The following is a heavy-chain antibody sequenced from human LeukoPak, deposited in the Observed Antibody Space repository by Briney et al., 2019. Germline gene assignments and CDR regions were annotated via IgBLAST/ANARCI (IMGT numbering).Heavy chain of an antibody. CDR2: IYYSGST. D-gene: IGHD1-26*01. CDR3: ARHGASGSYLYYFDY. V-gene: IGHV4-61*01. J-gene: IGHJ4*02. Sequence: SETLSLTCTVSGGSVSSGSYYWSWIRQPPGKGLEWIGYIYYSGSTNYNPSLKSRVTISVDTSKNQFSLKLSSVTAADTAVYFCARHGASGSYLYYFDYWGQGTLVTVSS. CDR1: GGSVSSGSYY.